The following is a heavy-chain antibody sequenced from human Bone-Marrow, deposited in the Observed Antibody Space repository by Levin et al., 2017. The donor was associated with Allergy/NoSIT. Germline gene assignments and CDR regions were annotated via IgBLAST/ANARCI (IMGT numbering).Heavy chain of an antibody. V-gene: IGHV3-74*01. Sequence: PGGSLRLSCAASGFTFSSYWMHWVRQAPGKGLVWVSRINSDGSSTSYADSVKGRFTISRDNAKNTLYLQMNSLRAEDTAVYYCARATDYYDSSGYTGGAFDSWGQGTMVTVSS. CDR3: ARATDYYDSSGYTGGAFDS. CDR2: INSDGSST. J-gene: IGHJ3*02. D-gene: IGHD3-22*01. CDR1: GFTFSSYW.